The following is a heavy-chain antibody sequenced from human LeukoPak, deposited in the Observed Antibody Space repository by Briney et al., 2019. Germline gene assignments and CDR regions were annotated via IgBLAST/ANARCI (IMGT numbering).Heavy chain of an antibody. V-gene: IGHV1-46*01. CDR1: GYTLTELS. J-gene: IGHJ5*02. D-gene: IGHD6-19*01. Sequence: ASVKISCKVSGYTLTELSMHWVRQAPGQGLEWMGIINPSGGSTSYAQKFQGRVTMTRDTSTSTVYMELSSLRSEDTAVYYCAREPLGIAVAGKRNWFDPWGQGTLVTVSS. CDR2: INPSGGST. CDR3: AREPLGIAVAGKRNWFDP.